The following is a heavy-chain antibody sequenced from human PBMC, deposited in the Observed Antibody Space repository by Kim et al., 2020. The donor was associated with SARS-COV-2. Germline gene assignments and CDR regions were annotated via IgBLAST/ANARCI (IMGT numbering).Heavy chain of an antibody. CDR1: GFTFSNYA. J-gene: IGHJ5*02. CDR2: ISRDGAGT. CDR3: ANGNVDP. Sequence: GGSLRLSCAASGFTFSNYALAWVRRTPGKGLEWISSISRDGAGTFYTDSVKGRFTISRDNSENTLYLQLNSLRADDTALYYCANGNVDPW. V-gene: IGHV3-23*01. D-gene: IGHD2-15*01.